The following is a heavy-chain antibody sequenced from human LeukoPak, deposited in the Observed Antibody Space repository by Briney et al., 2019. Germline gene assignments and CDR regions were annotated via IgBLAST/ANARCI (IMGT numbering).Heavy chain of an antibody. Sequence: GASVKVSFKPSGGTFVSYAVNWVRQAPGQGLEWVGKIVPLLGVPKYAQKFQERVTITADKSTSTAYMELSSLTSDDTAVYYCARGDSVLQYWGPGTLVTVSS. CDR1: GGTFVSYA. D-gene: IGHD3-10*02. V-gene: IGHV1-69*04. CDR2: IVPLLGVP. CDR3: ARGDSVLQY. J-gene: IGHJ4*02.